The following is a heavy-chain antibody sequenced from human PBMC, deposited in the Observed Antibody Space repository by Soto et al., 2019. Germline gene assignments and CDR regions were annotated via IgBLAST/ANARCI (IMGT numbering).Heavy chain of an antibody. CDR2: ISAYNGNT. D-gene: IGHD2-15*01. CDR3: AREYIDLSGIVVVEPPDY. Sequence: QVQLVQSGAEVKKPGASVKVSCKASGYTFTSYGISWVRQAPGQGLEWMGWISAYNGNTNYAQKLQGRVTMTTDTTTSTAYMEVSSLRSDDTAVYYCAREYIDLSGIVVVEPPDYWGQGTLVTVSS. V-gene: IGHV1-18*01. CDR1: GYTFTSYG. J-gene: IGHJ4*02.